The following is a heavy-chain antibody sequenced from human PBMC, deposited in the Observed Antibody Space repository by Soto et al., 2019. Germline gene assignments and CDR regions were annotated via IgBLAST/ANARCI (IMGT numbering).Heavy chain of an antibody. D-gene: IGHD3-16*01. V-gene: IGHV4-31*03. CDR1: GGSISSGGYY. Sequence: QVQLQESGPGLVKPSQTLSLTCTVSGGSISSGGYYWSWIRQHPGKGLECIGYIYYSGITYYNPSLKSRVTISVYTSKNQFSLKLSSVTAADTAVYYCARVLGEADAFDIWGQGTMVTVSS. CDR2: IYYSGIT. CDR3: ARVLGEADAFDI. J-gene: IGHJ3*02.